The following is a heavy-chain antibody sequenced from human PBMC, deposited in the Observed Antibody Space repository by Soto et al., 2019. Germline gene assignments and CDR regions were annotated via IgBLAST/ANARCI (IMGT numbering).Heavy chain of an antibody. Sequence: QVQLQQWGAGLLKPSETLSLTCAVYGGSFSGYYWSWIRQPPGKGLEWIGEINHSGSTNYNPSLKSRVTISVDTSKNQFSLKLSSVTAADTAVYYCARAPLGGCSGGSCYLVGTPYYFDYWGQGTLVTVSS. V-gene: IGHV4-34*01. CDR3: ARAPLGGCSGGSCYLVGTPYYFDY. D-gene: IGHD2-15*01. CDR1: GGSFSGYY. J-gene: IGHJ4*02. CDR2: INHSGST.